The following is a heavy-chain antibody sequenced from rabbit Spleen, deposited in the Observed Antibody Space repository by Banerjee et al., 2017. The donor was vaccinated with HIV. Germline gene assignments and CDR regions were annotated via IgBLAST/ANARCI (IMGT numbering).Heavy chain of an antibody. D-gene: IGHD3-1*01. J-gene: IGHJ4*01. CDR3: AGGDINNGYGTLAL. CDR1: GFSFSSSYW. Sequence: QSLEESGGDLVKPGASLTLTCTASGFSFSSSYWISWVRQAPGKGLEWIGYINTGSGRLHYASWAKGRFTISKSSTTVTLQVTSLTAADTATYFCAGGDINNGYGTLALWGPGTLVTVS. CDR2: INTGSGRL. V-gene: IGHV1S40*01.